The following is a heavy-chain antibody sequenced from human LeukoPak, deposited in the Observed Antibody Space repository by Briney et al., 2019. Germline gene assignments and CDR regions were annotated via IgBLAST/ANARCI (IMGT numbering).Heavy chain of an antibody. D-gene: IGHD6-13*01. CDR3: ARGTGSSWYFWIDHY. CDR1: GYSISSGYY. Sequence: SETLSLTCTVSGYSISSGYYWGWIRQPPGKGLEWIGSIYHSGSTYYNPSLKSRVTISVDTSKNQFSLKLSSVTAADTAVYYCARGTGSSWYFWIDHYWGQGTLVTVSS. J-gene: IGHJ4*02. CDR2: IYHSGST. V-gene: IGHV4-38-2*02.